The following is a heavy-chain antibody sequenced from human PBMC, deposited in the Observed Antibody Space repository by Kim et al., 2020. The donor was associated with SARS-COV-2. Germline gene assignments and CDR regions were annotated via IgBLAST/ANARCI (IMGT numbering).Heavy chain of an antibody. V-gene: IGHV4-59*01. D-gene: IGHD3-10*01. J-gene: IGHJ4*02. CDR3: ARDPVLLKNGLDY. CDR2: IYYSGST. Sequence: SETLSLTCTVSGGSISSYYWSWIRQPPGKGLEWIGYIYYSGSTNYNPSLKSRVTISVDTSKNQFSLKLSSVTAADTAVYYCARDPVLLKNGLDYWGQGTLVTVSS. CDR1: GGSISSYY.